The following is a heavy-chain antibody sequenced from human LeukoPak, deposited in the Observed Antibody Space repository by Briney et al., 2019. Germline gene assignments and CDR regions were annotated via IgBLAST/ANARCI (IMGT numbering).Heavy chain of an antibody. CDR1: GFTFSRYS. CDR3: ARMYYHDSSDYYWAPDY. CDR2: LNSDGSST. D-gene: IGHD3-22*01. J-gene: IGHJ4*02. Sequence: GGSLRLSCAASGFTFSRYSMNWVRQAPGKGLVWVSRLNSDGSSTSYADSVKGRFTISRDNAKNTLYLQMNSLRAEDTAVYYCARMYYHDSSDYYWAPDYWGQGTLVTVSS. V-gene: IGHV3-74*01.